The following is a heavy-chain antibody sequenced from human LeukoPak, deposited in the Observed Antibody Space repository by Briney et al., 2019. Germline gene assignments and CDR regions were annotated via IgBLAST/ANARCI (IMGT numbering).Heavy chain of an antibody. CDR2: IYYSGST. Sequence: SETLSLTCTVSGGSISSYYWSWIRQPPGKGLEWIGHIYYSGSTNYNPSLKSRVTISVDTSKNQFSLKLSSVTAADTAVYYCARVYSSGWYFRWGYFDYWGQGTLVTVSS. J-gene: IGHJ4*02. V-gene: IGHV4-59*01. CDR3: ARVYSSGWYFRWGYFDY. CDR1: GGSISSYY. D-gene: IGHD6-19*01.